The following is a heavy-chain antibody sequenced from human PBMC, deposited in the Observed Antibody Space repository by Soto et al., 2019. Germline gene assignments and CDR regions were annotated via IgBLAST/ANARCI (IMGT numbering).Heavy chain of an antibody. J-gene: IGHJ5*02. CDR3: ARSRKGRNYDKWFEQ. Sequence: SDTLSLTCTFSVFSIISFYYYLSFIRQPPGKGLELIGYIYYSGSTYYNPSLKSRVTISVDTSKNQFSLKLSSVTAADKAVYYCARSRKGRNYDKWFEQWGKGNLVNVSS. V-gene: IGHV4-30-4*02. CDR1: VFSIISFYYY. D-gene: IGHD3-16*01. CDR2: IYYSGST.